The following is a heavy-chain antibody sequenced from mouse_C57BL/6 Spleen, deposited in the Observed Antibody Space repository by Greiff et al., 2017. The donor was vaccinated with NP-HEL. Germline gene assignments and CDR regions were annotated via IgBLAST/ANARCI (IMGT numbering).Heavy chain of an antibody. CDR3: ARVYGYYWYFDV. V-gene: IGHV1-55*01. D-gene: IGHD2-2*01. CDR1: GYTFTSYW. Sequence: QVQLQQPGAELVKPGASVKMSCKASGYTFTSYWITWVKQRPGQGLEWIGDIYPGSGSTNYNEKFKSKATLTVATSSSTAYMQLSSLTSEDSAVYYCARVYGYYWYFDVWGTGTTVTVSS. J-gene: IGHJ1*03. CDR2: IYPGSGST.